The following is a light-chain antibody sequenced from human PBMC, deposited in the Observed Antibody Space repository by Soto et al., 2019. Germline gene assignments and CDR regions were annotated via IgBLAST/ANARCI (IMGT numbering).Light chain of an antibody. CDR1: QQVSSN. Sequence: EIVRTQYPATLSVSPGGSATLSCRASQQVSSNFAWYRQKPGQAPTLLIYRASTRATGIPARFSGSGSGTEFTLTISSLQSEDFAVYYCQQYNNWPYTFGQGTKLEIK. CDR3: QQYNNWPYT. CDR2: RAS. V-gene: IGKV3-15*01. J-gene: IGKJ2*01.